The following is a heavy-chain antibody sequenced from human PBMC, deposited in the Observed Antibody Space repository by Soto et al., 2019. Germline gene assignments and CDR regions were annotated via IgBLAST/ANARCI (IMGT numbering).Heavy chain of an antibody. CDR1: GYTFTGYY. J-gene: IGHJ6*02. Sequence: ASVKVSCKASGYTFTGYYMHWVRQAPGQGLEWMGWINPNSGGTNYAQKFQGWVTMTRDTSISTAYMELSRLRSDDTAVYYCTTSIDYYDSSGYIYGMDVWGQGTTVTVSS. V-gene: IGHV1-2*04. D-gene: IGHD3-22*01. CDR2: INPNSGGT. CDR3: TTSIDYYDSSGYIYGMDV.